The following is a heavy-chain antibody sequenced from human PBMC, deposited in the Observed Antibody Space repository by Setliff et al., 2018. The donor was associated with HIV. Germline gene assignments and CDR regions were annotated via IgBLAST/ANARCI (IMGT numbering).Heavy chain of an antibody. J-gene: IGHJ6*03. CDR2: AYTGGST. CDR3: ARVSPLTHYYYMDM. CDR1: GGLISSGSYY. V-gene: IGHV4-61*02. D-gene: IGHD7-27*01. Sequence: SETLSLTCNVPGGLISSGSYYWSWVRQPAGKGLEWIGRAYTGGSTNYNPSLKSRVSMSVDTSKNQFYLHLSSVTAADTAVYYCARVSPLTHYYYMDMWGKGTTVTVSS.